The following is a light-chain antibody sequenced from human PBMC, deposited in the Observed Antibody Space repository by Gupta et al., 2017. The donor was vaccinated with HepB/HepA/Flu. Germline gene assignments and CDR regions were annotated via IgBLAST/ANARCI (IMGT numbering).Light chain of an antibody. CDR2: GTF. CDR1: QHVSSSY. Sequence: EIVLTQSPGSLSLSPGERATLSCRASQHVSSSYLAWFQQKPGRPPRLLIYGTFTRATGIPDRFSGSGFGTDFTLTISRLEPEDFAVYYCQQESRSLWAFGQGTKVEVK. V-gene: IGKV3-20*01. J-gene: IGKJ1*01. CDR3: QQESRSLWA.